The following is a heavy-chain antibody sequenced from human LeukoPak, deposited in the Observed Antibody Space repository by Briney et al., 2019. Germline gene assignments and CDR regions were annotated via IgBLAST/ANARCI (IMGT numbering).Heavy chain of an antibody. D-gene: IGHD3-3*01. CDR2: IYYSGST. J-gene: IGHJ4*02. CDR1: GGSISSSSYY. CDR3: ARTLRSGYDFDY. V-gene: IGHV4-39*01. Sequence: PSETLSLTCTVSGGSISSSSYYWGWISQPPGKGLERIGSIYYSGSTYYNPSLKSRVTISVDTSKNQFSLKLSSVTAADTAVYYCARTLRSGYDFDYWGQGTLVTVSS.